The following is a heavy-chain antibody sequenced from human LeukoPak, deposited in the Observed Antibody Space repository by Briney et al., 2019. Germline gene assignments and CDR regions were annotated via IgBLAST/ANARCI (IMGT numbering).Heavy chain of an antibody. CDR2: ISYDGSLR. D-gene: IGHD2-8*01. CDR1: GFTFSSVA. Sequence: GRSLTLSYAASGFTFSSVAMHWVRQAPGKGLEGVAVISYDGSLRYYADSVKGRFTISRDNSQNTLYLQMYSLSTEDTAVYYCARDTMDGVLEYWGQGTLVTVSS. CDR3: ARDTMDGVLEY. V-gene: IGHV3-30*04. J-gene: IGHJ4*02.